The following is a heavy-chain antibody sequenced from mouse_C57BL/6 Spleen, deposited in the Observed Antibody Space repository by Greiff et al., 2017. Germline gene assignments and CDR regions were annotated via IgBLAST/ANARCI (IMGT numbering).Heavy chain of an antibody. CDR3: ARKDYGNYAGFAY. CDR1: GFTFSDYG. J-gene: IGHJ3*01. V-gene: IGHV5-15*04. Sequence: EVKLVESGGGLVQPGGSLKLSCAASGFTFSDYGMAWVRQAPRKGPEWVAFISNLAYSIYYADTVTGRFTISRENAKNTLYLERSSLRSEDTAMYYCARKDYGNYAGFAYWGQGTLVTVSA. D-gene: IGHD2-1*01. CDR2: ISNLAYSI.